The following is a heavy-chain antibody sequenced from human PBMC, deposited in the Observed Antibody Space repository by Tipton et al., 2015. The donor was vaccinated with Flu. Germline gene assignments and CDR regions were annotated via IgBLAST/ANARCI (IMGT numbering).Heavy chain of an antibody. V-gene: IGHV5-10-1*01. J-gene: IGHJ3*02. D-gene: IGHD1-14*01. CDR3: ARHRAFDI. Sequence: SPSFQGHVTISADKSISTAYLQWSSLKASDTAMYYCARHRAFDIWGQGTMVTVSS.